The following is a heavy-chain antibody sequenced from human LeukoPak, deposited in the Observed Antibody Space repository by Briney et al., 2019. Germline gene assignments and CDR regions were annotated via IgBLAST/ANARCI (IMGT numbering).Heavy chain of an antibody. V-gene: IGHV3-23*01. CDR2: ISGSGGST. Sequence: PGRSLRLSCAASGFTFSSYGFSNYGMHWVRQAPGKGLEWVSAISGSGGSTYYADSVKGRFTISRDNSKNTLYLQMNSLRAEDTAVYYCAKAPPIHYSSGWYGGTYFDYWGQGTLVTVSS. D-gene: IGHD6-19*01. J-gene: IGHJ4*02. CDR1: GFTFSSYGFSNYG. CDR3: AKAPPIHYSSGWYGGTYFDY.